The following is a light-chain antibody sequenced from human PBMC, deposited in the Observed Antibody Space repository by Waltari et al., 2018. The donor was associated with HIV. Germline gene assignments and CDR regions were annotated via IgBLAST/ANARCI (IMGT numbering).Light chain of an antibody. V-gene: IGLV2-14*03. J-gene: IGLJ2*01. Sequence: HSALTQPASVSGSPGQSISISCTGTSRDIGLYNYASWYQQYPGKAPQVLIYGVNSRPLGISFRFSGSKSGNTASLTISGLQAEDEADYYCSSYTANETLVFGGGTKLTVL. CDR3: SSYTANETLV. CDR1: SRDIGLYNY. CDR2: GVN.